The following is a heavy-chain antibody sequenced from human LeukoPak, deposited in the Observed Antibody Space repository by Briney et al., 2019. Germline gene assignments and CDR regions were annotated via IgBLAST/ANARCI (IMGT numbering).Heavy chain of an antibody. CDR1: GYTFTGYY. Sequence: GASVKVSCKASGYTFTGYYMHWVRQAPGQGLEWMGWINPNSRGTNSAQKFQGRVTMTRDTSISTAYMELSRLRSDDTAVYYCARASYGDYGDYWGQGTLVTVSS. CDR2: INPNSRGT. D-gene: IGHD4-17*01. CDR3: ARASYGDYGDY. J-gene: IGHJ4*02. V-gene: IGHV1-2*02.